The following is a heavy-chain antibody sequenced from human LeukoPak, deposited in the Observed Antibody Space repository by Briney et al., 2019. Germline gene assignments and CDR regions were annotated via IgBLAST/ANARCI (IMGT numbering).Heavy chain of an antibody. CDR1: GGSINNYY. Sequence: SETLSLTCTASGGSINNYYWSWIRQPARKGLEWIGRIYTRGSTNYNPSLKSRVTISVDASKNQFSLKLTSVSAADTAVYYCARDRAPVTMIRGAPGGFDPWGQGTLVAVSS. J-gene: IGHJ5*02. CDR2: IYTRGST. CDR3: ARDRAPVTMIRGAPGGFDP. V-gene: IGHV4-4*07. D-gene: IGHD3-10*01.